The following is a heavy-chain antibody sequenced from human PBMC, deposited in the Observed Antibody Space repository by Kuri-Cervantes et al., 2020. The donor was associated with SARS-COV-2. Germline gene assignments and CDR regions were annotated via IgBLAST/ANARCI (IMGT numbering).Heavy chain of an antibody. CDR1: GYTFTSYD. Sequence: ASVKASCKASGYTFTSYDINWVRQATGQGLEWMGWMNPNSGNTGYAQKFQGRVTMTRNTSISTAYMELSSLRSEDTAVYYCARWDIVVAPTAHLNPGFDPWGQGTLVTVSS. J-gene: IGHJ5*02. D-gene: IGHD2-2*01. CDR2: MNPNSGNT. V-gene: IGHV1-8*02. CDR3: ARWDIVVAPTAHLNPGFDP.